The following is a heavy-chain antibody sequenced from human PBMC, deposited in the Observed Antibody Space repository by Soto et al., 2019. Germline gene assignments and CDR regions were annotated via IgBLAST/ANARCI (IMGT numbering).Heavy chain of an antibody. J-gene: IGHJ3*02. D-gene: IGHD6-6*01. CDR1: GGSISSSSYY. CDR2: IYYSGST. V-gene: IGHV4-39*01. CDR3: ARVSIAARREAFDI. Sequence: SETLSLTCTVSGGSISSSSYYWGWIRQPPGKGLEWIGSIYYSGSTYYNPSLKSRVTISVDTSKNQFSLKLGSVTAADTAVYYCARVSIAARREAFDIWGQGTMVTVSS.